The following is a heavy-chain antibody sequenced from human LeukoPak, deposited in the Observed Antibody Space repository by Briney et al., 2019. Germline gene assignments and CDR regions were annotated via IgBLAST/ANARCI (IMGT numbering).Heavy chain of an antibody. CDR2: IYTSRST. Sequence: PSETLSLICTVSGGSIRSYYWSWLRQPAGKGLEGIGRIYTSRSTNYNPSLKSRVTMSVDTSKNQFSLKLSSVTAADTAVYYCARVTATIPYYYMDVWGKGTTVTVSS. V-gene: IGHV4-4*07. J-gene: IGHJ6*03. CDR3: ARVTATIPYYYMDV. CDR1: GGSIRSYY. D-gene: IGHD1-26*01.